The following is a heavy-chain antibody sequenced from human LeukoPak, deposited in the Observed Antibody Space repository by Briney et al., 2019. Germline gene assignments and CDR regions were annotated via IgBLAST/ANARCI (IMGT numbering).Heavy chain of an antibody. J-gene: IGHJ4*02. CDR2: IYYSGST. V-gene: IGHV4-61*01. D-gene: IGHD1-14*01. CDR1: GGSVSSGSYY. Sequence: SETLSLTCTVSGGSVSSGSYYWSWIRQPPGKGLEWIGYIYYSGSTNYNPSLRSRVTISVDTSKNQFSLKLSSVTAADTAVYYCARDPTGIQYFDYWGQGTLVTVSS. CDR3: ARDPTGIQYFDY.